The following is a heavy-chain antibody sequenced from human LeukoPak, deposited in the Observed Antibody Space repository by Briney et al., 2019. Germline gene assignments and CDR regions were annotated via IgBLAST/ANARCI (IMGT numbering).Heavy chain of an antibody. CDR2: VYTSGIT. J-gene: IGHJ6*03. D-gene: IGHD3-9*01. Sequence: SETLSLTCTVSGGFINSYYWSWIRQPAGKGLEWIGRVYTSGITNYNPSLKSRITMSVDTSKNQFSLKLTSVTAADTAVYYCARPIGFDRGYYYYIDVWGKGTTVTVSS. V-gene: IGHV4-4*07. CDR1: GGFINSYY. CDR3: ARPIGFDRGYYYYIDV.